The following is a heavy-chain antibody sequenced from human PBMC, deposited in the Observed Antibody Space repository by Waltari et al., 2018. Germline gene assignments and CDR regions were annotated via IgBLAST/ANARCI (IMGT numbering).Heavy chain of an antibody. D-gene: IGHD2-2*01. Sequence: QVQLQQWGAGLLKPSETLSLTCAVYGGSFSGYYWRWIRQPPGKGLEWIGEINHSGSTNYNPSLKSRVTIAVDTSKNQFSLKLSSVTAADTAVYYCAIPGGDIVVVPAPDDVAFDIWGQGTMVTVSS. V-gene: IGHV4-34*01. J-gene: IGHJ3*02. CDR3: AIPGGDIVVVPAPDDVAFDI. CDR2: INHSGST. CDR1: GGSFSGYY.